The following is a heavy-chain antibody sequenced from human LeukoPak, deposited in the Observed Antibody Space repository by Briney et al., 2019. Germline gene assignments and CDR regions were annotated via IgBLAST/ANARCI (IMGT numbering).Heavy chain of an antibody. J-gene: IGHJ4*02. D-gene: IGHD6-13*01. Sequence: ASVKVSCKASGYTFTSYGISWVRQAPGQGLEWMGWINPNSGGTNYAQKFQGRVTMTRDTSISTAYMELSRLRSDDTAVYYCARESAAGQKYWGQGTLVTVSS. V-gene: IGHV1-2*02. CDR2: INPNSGGT. CDR3: ARESAAGQKY. CDR1: GYTFTSYG.